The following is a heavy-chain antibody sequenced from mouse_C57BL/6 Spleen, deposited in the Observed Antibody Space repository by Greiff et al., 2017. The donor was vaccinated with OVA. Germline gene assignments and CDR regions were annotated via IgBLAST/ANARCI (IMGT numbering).Heavy chain of an antibody. V-gene: IGHV3-1*01. CDR1: GYSITSGYD. J-gene: IGHJ3*01. CDR3: ARGNWDGFAY. CDR2: ISYSGST. Sequence: DVQLQESGPGMVKPSQSLSLTCTVTGYSITSGYDWHWIRHFPGNKLEWMGYISYSGSTNYNPSLKSRISITHDTSKNHFFLKLNSVTTEDTATYYCARGNWDGFAYWGQGTLVTVSA. D-gene: IGHD4-1*01.